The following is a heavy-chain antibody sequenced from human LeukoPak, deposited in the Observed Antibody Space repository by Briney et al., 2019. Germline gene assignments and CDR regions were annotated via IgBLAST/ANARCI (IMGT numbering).Heavy chain of an antibody. J-gene: IGHJ4*02. V-gene: IGHV1-8*01. Sequence: WASVKVSCKASGYTFTSYDINWVRQATGQGLEWMGWMNPNSGNTGYAQKFQGRVTMTRNTSTSTAYMELSSLRSEDTAVYYCARGPHSSSWYSDYWGQGTLVTVSS. CDR1: GYTFTSYD. D-gene: IGHD6-13*01. CDR2: MNPNSGNT. CDR3: ARGPHSSSWYSDY.